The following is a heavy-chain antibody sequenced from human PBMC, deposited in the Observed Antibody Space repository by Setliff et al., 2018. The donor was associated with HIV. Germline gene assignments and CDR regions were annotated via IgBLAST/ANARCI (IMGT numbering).Heavy chain of an antibody. J-gene: IGHJ4*02. V-gene: IGHV1-46*01. CDR3: ARQRMTGSTFDFDY. CDR2: INPSGGST. D-gene: IGHD1-7*01. CDR1: GYTFTDYH. Sequence: ASVKVSCKISGYTFTDYHLHWVRQAPRQGLEWMAIINPSGGSTTYAQRFQGRVTMTRDTSTSTVYMELSSLRSEDTAVYYCARQRMTGSTFDFDYWGQGTLVTVSS.